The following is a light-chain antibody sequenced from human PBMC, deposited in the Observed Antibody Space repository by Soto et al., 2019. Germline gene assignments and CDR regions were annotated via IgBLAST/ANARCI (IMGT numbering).Light chain of an antibody. CDR3: SSHTASTTRI. Sequence: QSVLTQPASVYGSPGQSITISCTGTSSDVGGYNHVSWYQHHPGKAPKRIIYEVTKRPSGVSNRFSGSKSGDTAPLTISGLQDEDEADYYCSSHTASTTRIFGTGTKLTVL. CDR2: EVT. V-gene: IGLV2-14*01. CDR1: SSDVGGYNH. J-gene: IGLJ1*01.